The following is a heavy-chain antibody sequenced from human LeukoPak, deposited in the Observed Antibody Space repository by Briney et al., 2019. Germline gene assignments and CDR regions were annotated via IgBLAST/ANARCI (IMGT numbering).Heavy chain of an antibody. D-gene: IGHD4-11*01. V-gene: IGHV3-53*01. CDR1: GITVSSYY. J-gene: IGHJ3*02. CDR3: TRHQYDAFEI. CDR2: IYGGGGT. Sequence: HPGGSLRLSCAASGITVSSYYMSWVRQPPGKGLEWVSVIYGGGGTYYADSAKGRFAISRDNSKNTLYLQISSLRAEDTAIYYCTRHQYDAFEIWGQGTMVTVS.